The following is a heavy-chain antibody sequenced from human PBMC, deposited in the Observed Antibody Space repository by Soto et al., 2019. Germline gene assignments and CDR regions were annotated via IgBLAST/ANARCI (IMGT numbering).Heavy chain of an antibody. Sequence: EVQLVESGGGLVQPGGSLRLSCVASGFTFSGDWMHWVRKAAGKGLVWVSGINMDGTSTNYADSVKGRFTISRDNAKNTLYLQMNSLRVDDTAVYYCARGPRGLYHHEYWGQGALVTVS. CDR2: INMDGTST. CDR3: ARGPRGLYHHEY. J-gene: IGHJ4*02. CDR1: GFTFSGDW. D-gene: IGHD2-2*01. V-gene: IGHV3-74*01.